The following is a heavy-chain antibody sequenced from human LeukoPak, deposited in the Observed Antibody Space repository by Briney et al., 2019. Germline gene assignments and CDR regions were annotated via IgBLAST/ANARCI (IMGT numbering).Heavy chain of an antibody. Sequence: GGSLRLSCAASGFTVSSSYMNWVRQAPGKGLEWVSVIYGGGNIYYADSVKGRFTISRDNSKNTLCLQMNSLRAEDTAVYYCARGAGYNYPYYFDYWGQGTLVTVSS. D-gene: IGHD5-24*01. CDR2: IYGGGNI. CDR1: GFTVSSSY. CDR3: ARGAGYNYPYYFDY. V-gene: IGHV3-53*01. J-gene: IGHJ4*02.